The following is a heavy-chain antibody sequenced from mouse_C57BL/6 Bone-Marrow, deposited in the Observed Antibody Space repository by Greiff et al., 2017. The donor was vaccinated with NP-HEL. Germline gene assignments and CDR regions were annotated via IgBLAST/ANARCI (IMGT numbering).Heavy chain of an antibody. D-gene: IGHD1-1*01. J-gene: IGHJ4*01. CDR1: GFTFSDYG. V-gene: IGHV5-15*01. CDR2: ISNLAYSI. CDR3: ARLTTVVATNYYAMDY. Sequence: EVQVVESGGGLVQPGGSLKLSCAASGFTFSDYGMAWVRQAPRKGPEWVAFISNLAYSIYYADTVTGRFTISRENAKDTLYMEMISLRSEDTAMYYCARLTTVVATNYYAMDYWGQGTSVTVSS.